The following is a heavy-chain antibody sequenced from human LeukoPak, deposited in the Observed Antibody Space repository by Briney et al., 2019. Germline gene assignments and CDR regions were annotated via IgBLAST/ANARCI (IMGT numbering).Heavy chain of an antibody. V-gene: IGHV4-30-2*01. CDR1: GGSISSGGYS. D-gene: IGHD6-13*01. J-gene: IGHJ6*02. CDR3: ARDGGTYSSSWALQAYYYYGMDV. CDR2: IYHSGST. Sequence: PSQTLSLTCAVSGGSISSGGYSWSWIRQPPGKGLEWIGYIYHSGSTYYNPSLKSRVTISVDRSKNQFSLKLSSVTAADTAVYYCARDGGTYSSSWALQAYYYYGMDVWGQGTTVTVSS.